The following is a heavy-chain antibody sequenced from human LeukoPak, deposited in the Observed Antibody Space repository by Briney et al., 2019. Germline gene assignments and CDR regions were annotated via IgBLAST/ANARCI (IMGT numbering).Heavy chain of an antibody. CDR1: GFTFSSSA. J-gene: IGHJ4*02. Sequence: GGSLRLSCAASGFTFSSSAMSWVRQVPGKGLEWVSAISGSGDSTYYGDSVKGRFTISRDNSKNTLYLQMNSLRAEDTAVYYCAKTRPLDSSSWSHGDYWGQGTLVTVSS. V-gene: IGHV3-23*01. CDR3: AKTRPLDSSSWSHGDY. D-gene: IGHD6-13*01. CDR2: ISGSGDST.